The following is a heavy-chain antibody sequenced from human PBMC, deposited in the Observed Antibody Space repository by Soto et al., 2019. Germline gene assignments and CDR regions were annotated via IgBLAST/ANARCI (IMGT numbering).Heavy chain of an antibody. CDR1: GFAFSSYD. CDR3: AKNQWGNVFDI. J-gene: IGHJ3*02. Sequence: EVQLLESGGGLVQPGGSLRLSCAASGFAFSSYDMTWVRQAPGKGLEWVSTISKSGATPYYADSVRGRFTISRDNSKNTLHLQMNSLRAEDTALYDCAKNQWGNVFDIWGQGTMLTVSS. CDR2: ISKSGATP. D-gene: IGHD3-16*01. V-gene: IGHV3-23*01.